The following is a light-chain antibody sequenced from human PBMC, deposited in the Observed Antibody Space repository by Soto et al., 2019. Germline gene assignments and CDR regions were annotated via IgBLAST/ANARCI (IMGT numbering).Light chain of an antibody. V-gene: IGLV2-11*01. Sequence: QSALTQPHSVSGSPGQSVTISCTGTNSDVGRYNSVSWYQQLPGKAPKIIISAVRQRPSGVPDRFSGSKSGNTASLTISGLQADDEADYFCSSYTTSATLVFGLGTKLTVL. CDR2: AVR. CDR1: NSDVGRYNS. J-gene: IGLJ2*01. CDR3: SSYTTSATLV.